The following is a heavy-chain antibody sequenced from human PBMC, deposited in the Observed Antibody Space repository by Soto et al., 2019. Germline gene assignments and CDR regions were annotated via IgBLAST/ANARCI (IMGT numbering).Heavy chain of an antibody. Sequence: QVQLVESGGGVVQPGKSLRLSCEASGFAFSSYGMHWVRQAPGKGLEWVAVIWDDGSNEHYADSVKGRFTISRDNSKNTLYLQMNSLSPEDTAVYYCAREGPEAGIVLEYWGQGTLVTVSS. J-gene: IGHJ4*02. CDR1: GFAFSSYG. D-gene: IGHD6-13*01. CDR2: IWDDGSNE. V-gene: IGHV3-33*01. CDR3: AREGPEAGIVLEY.